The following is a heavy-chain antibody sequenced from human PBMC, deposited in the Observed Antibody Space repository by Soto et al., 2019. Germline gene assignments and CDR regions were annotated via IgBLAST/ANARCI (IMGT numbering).Heavy chain of an antibody. V-gene: IGHV4-59*02. D-gene: IGHD3-16*01. CDR3: ARVPQLERGLGYMDV. CDR2: IHYSGNT. CDR1: GGSVNSYY. Sequence: SETLSLTCTVSGGSVNSYYWTWIRQPPGKGLECIGYIHYSGNTDYNPSLKSRVTMSIDTSKNQFSLKLTSLTVADTAIYYCARVPQLERGLGYMDVWGKGTTVTVSS. J-gene: IGHJ6*03.